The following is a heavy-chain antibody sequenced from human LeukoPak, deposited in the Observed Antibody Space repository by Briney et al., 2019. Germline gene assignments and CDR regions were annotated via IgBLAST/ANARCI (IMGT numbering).Heavy chain of an antibody. Sequence: SETLSLTCTVSGGSISSYYWICIRQPAGKGLGGIGRIYTSGSTTYNHSLKSRVTMSVDTSKNQFSLKLSSVTAADTAVYYCARSPRYQLLLPFDYWGQGTLVTVSS. D-gene: IGHD2-2*01. CDR2: IYTSGST. CDR3: ARSPRYQLLLPFDY. J-gene: IGHJ4*02. CDR1: GGSISSYY. V-gene: IGHV4-4*07.